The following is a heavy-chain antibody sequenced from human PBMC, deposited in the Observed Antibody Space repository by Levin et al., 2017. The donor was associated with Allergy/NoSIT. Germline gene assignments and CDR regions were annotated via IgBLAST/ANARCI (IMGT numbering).Heavy chain of an antibody. D-gene: IGHD3-9*01. CDR2: IDWDDDK. J-gene: IGHJ4*02. V-gene: IGHV2-70*04. CDR3: ARTFGTYDILPGFDY. CDR1: GFSLSTSGMR. Sequence: QTLSLTCTFSGFSLSTSGMRVSWIRQPPGKALEWLARIDWDDDKFYSTSLKTRLTISKDTSKNQVVLTMTNMDPVDTATYYCARTFGTYDILPGFDYWGQGTLVTVSS.